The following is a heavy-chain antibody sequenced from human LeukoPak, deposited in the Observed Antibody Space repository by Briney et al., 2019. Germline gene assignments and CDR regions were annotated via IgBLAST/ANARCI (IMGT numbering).Heavy chain of an antibody. D-gene: IGHD1-1*01. CDR1: GFPFRSYA. Sequence: GGSLRLSCVASGFPFRSYAMTWVRQTPGKCLESVSVITDDEDTYYADSVKGRFTISRDNSQNTVFLQMNSLRVEDTAVYYCAKVDYWSPENYFDSWGQGTLVTVSS. J-gene: IGHJ4*02. CDR3: AKVDYWSPENYFDS. CDR2: ITDDEDT. V-gene: IGHV3-23*01.